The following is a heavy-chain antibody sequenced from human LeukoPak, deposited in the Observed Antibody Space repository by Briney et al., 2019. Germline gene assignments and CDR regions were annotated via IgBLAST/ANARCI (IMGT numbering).Heavy chain of an antibody. V-gene: IGHV4-38-2*02. J-gene: IGHJ5*02. CDR1: GYSISSGYY. Sequence: KPSETLSLTCIVSGYSISSGYYWGWIRQSPGKGLEWIGSIYHSGRTYYNPSLKSRVTISVDTSKNQFSLKLTSVTAADTAVYYCARLLSPGWFDPWGQGTLVTVSS. CDR2: IYHSGRT. CDR3: ARLLSPGWFDP. D-gene: IGHD2/OR15-2a*01.